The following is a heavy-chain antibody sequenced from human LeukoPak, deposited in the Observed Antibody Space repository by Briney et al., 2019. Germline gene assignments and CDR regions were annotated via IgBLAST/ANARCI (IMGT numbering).Heavy chain of an antibody. J-gene: IGHJ4*02. CDR3: AREYRAPYYFDY. D-gene: IGHD5-12*01. V-gene: IGHV3-11*01. CDR1: GFTFSDYS. Sequence: KPGGSLRLSCAASGFTFSDYSMSWIRQAPGKGLEWVSYISSSGSTIYYADSVKGRFTISRDNAKNSLYLQMNSQRAEDTAVYYCAREYRAPYYFDYWGQGTLVTVSS. CDR2: ISSSGSTI.